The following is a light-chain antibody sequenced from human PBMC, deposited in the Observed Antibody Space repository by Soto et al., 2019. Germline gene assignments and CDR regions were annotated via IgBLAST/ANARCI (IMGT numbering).Light chain of an antibody. Sequence: QSALTQPASVSGSPGQSVTLSCTGTTSDIGNTYNYVSWYQHHTGKAPKLIISDVNNRPSGVSDRFSGSKSGNTASLTISGPQAEDEADYYCSAYSTGSTPVLFGGGTKVTVL. CDR1: TSDIGNTYNY. CDR3: SAYSTGSTPVL. J-gene: IGLJ2*01. CDR2: DVN. V-gene: IGLV2-14*03.